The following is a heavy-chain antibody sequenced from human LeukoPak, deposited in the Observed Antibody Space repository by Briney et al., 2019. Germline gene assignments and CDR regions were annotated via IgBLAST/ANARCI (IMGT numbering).Heavy chain of an antibody. V-gene: IGHV3-30*15. CDR2: ISKDGFNQ. Sequence: DPGGSLRLSCAASGFTFSSYAMYWVRQAPGKGLEWVSLISKDGFNQDHADSVKGRFTIPRDNSRDTLYLQMSSLRPEDTAVYYCAREACYGSGRSRQPSPVWGQGTLVIVSS. J-gene: IGHJ4*02. D-gene: IGHD3-10*01. CDR3: AREACYGSGRSRQPSPV. CDR1: GFTFSSYA.